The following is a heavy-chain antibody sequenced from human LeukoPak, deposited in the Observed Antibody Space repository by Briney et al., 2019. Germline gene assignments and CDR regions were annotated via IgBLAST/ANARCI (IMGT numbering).Heavy chain of an antibody. CDR2: IYSGGST. D-gene: IGHD2-2*01. CDR3: ARPRGCGSARCNNFDY. Sequence: GGSLRLSCAASGFTVSSDYMSWVRQAPGKGLEWVSVIYSGGSTYYADSVKGRFTISRDNSKNTLYLQMSSLRPEDSAVYYCARPRGCGSARCNNFDYWGQGTLVTVSS. CDR1: GFTVSSDY. V-gene: IGHV3-53*01. J-gene: IGHJ4*02.